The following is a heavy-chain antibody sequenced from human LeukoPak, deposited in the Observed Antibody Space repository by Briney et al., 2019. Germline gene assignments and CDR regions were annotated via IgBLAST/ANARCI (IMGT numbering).Heavy chain of an antibody. D-gene: IGHD2-15*01. V-gene: IGHV3-23*01. J-gene: IGHJ6*03. CDR2: ISPSGGST. CDR3: AKVTSGWGRTSNCSGGSCYFYYYHMDV. Sequence: PGGSLRLSCAASGFTFSSQDMSWVRQAPGKGLEQVSSISPSGGSTYYTDSVKGRFTISRDNSKNTLYLQMNSLRAEDTAVYYCAKVTSGWGRTSNCSGGSCYFYYYHMDVWGKGTTVTVSS. CDR1: GFTFSSQD.